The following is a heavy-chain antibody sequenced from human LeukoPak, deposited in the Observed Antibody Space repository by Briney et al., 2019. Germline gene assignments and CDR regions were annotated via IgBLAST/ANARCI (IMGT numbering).Heavy chain of an antibody. J-gene: IGHJ6*02. CDR3: ARDVVAATQTLSYGMDV. CDR1: GFTFSSFG. CDR2: VWYDGSNK. D-gene: IGHD2-15*01. V-gene: IGHV3-33*01. Sequence: PGGSLRLSCAASGFTFSSFGIHWVRQAPGKGLEWVAIVWYDGSNKYYADSVKGRFTISRDNSKNTLYLQMNSLRAEDTAVYYCARDVVAATQTLSYGMDVWGQRTTLTVSS.